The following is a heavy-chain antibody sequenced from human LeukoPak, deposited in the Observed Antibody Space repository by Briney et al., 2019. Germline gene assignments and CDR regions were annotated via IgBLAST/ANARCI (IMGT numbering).Heavy chain of an antibody. J-gene: IGHJ4*02. D-gene: IGHD6-19*01. CDR1: GGSISSYY. Sequence: PSETLSLTCTVSGGSISSYYWSWIRQPPGKGLEWIGYIYYSGSTNYNPSLKSRVTISVDTSKNQFSLKLSSVTAADTAVYYCARDRVCSSGGTGGFDYWGQGTLVTVSS. V-gene: IGHV4-59*01. CDR3: ARDRVCSSGGTGGFDY. CDR2: IYYSGST.